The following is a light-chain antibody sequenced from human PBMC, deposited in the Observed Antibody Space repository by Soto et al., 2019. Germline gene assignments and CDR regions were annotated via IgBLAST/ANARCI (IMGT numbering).Light chain of an antibody. CDR3: QQRKSYPIT. Sequence: DIQLTQSPSFLSASVGDRVTITCRTSQDINTYLAWYQQKPGKAPKLLIFAASTLQNGVPSRFSGSGSGTEFTVTITSLQPEDFATYYCQQRKSYPITFGQGTRLEIK. V-gene: IGKV1-9*01. CDR1: QDINTY. J-gene: IGKJ5*01. CDR2: AAS.